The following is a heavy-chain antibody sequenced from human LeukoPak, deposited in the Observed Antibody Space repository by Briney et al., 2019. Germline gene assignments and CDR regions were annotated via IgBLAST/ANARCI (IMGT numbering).Heavy chain of an antibody. CDR2: ISSSSSYT. CDR3: ARGSYPLYDILTGYCCAFDI. J-gene: IGHJ3*02. V-gene: IGHV3-11*06. Sequence: PGGSLRLSCAVSGFTFSDYYMSWIRQAPGKGLEWVSYISSSSSYTNYADSVKGRFTISRDNAKNSLYLQMNSLRAEDTAVYYCARGSYPLYDILTGYCCAFDIWGQGTMVTVSS. CDR1: GFTFSDYY. D-gene: IGHD3-9*01.